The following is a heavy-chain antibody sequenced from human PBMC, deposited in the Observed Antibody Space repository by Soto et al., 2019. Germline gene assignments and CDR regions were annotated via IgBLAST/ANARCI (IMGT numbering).Heavy chain of an antibody. CDR1: GFTFSSYA. Sequence: EVQLLESGGGRIQPGGSLRLSCAASGFTFSSYAMNWVRQVPGKGLQWVSGISGSGSSTYYSDSVRGRFTISRDNSRNTLYLQMSSLRVEHTALYYCAKGDRNQPAVVDYWGQGTLVTVSS. CDR3: AKGDRNQPAVVDY. D-gene: IGHD2-2*01. J-gene: IGHJ4*02. V-gene: IGHV3-23*01. CDR2: ISGSGSST.